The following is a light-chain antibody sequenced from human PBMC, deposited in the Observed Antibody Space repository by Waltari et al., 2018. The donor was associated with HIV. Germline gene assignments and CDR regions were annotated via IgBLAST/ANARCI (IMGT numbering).Light chain of an antibody. J-gene: IGLJ2*01. CDR3: YSTDISGYSRV. Sequence: SYELTQPPSASVSPGQTASITCSGDALPKKFAYWYQQKAGQAPALVIYEDKKRPSGIPERVSGSRSGTLATLSIRGAQVEDEADYYCYSTDISGYSRVFGGGTKVTVL. CDR1: ALPKKF. CDR2: EDK. V-gene: IGLV3-10*01.